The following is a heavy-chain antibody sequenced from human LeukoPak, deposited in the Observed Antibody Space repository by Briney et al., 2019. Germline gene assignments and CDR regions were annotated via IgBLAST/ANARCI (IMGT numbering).Heavy chain of an antibody. CDR2: INHSGST. D-gene: IGHD4-17*01. Sequence: SETLSLTCAVYGGSFSGYYWSWIRQPPGKGLEWIGEINHSGSTNYNPSLKSRVTISVDTSKNQFSLKLSSVTAADTAVYYCARVFDDYGDYRVFDYWGQGTLVTVSS. CDR1: GGSFSGYY. CDR3: ARVFDDYGDYRVFDY. J-gene: IGHJ4*02. V-gene: IGHV4-34*01.